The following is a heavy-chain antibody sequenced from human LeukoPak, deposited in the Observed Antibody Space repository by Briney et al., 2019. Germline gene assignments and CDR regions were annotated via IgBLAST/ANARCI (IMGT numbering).Heavy chain of an antibody. V-gene: IGHV3-23*01. D-gene: IGHD2-8*01. J-gene: IGHJ3*02. Sequence: GGSLRLSCAASGFTFSTYAMTWVRQAPGRGLEWVSAIRGSGRSPFYADSVKGRFTISRDNTRNTLYLQMNSLRAEDTALYYCARDPNGGYIGAFEMWGQGIMVTVSS. CDR1: GFTFSTYA. CDR2: IRGSGRSP. CDR3: ARDPNGGYIGAFEM.